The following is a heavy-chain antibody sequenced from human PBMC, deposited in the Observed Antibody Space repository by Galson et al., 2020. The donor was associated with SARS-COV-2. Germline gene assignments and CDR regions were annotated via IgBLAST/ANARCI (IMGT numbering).Heavy chain of an antibody. CDR1: GDSVSSNSAA. Sequence: SQTLSLTCAISGDSVSSNSAAWNWIRQSPSRGLEWLGRTYYRSQWSTDYAMSVKSRITINPDTSNTQFYLQMNPVTHEETAIYYGAGRVAGAGSLHICGQGTMVIVSS. J-gene: IGHJ3*02. D-gene: IGHD6-13*01. CDR2: TYYRSQWST. CDR3: AGRVAGAGSLHI. V-gene: IGHV6-1*01.